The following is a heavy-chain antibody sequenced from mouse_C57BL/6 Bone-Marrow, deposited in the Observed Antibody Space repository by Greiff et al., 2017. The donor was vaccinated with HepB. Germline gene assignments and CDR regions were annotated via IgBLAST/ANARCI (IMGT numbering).Heavy chain of an antibody. V-gene: IGHV5-6*01. Sequence: VQLKVSGGDLVKPGGSLKLSCAASGFTFSSYGMSWVRQTPDKRLEWVATISSGGSYTYYPDSVKGRFTISRDNAKNTLYLQMSSLKSEDTAMYYCARQLGGFAYWGQGTLVTVSA. CDR2: ISSGGSYT. J-gene: IGHJ3*01. D-gene: IGHD4-1*01. CDR1: GFTFSSYG. CDR3: ARQLGGFAY.